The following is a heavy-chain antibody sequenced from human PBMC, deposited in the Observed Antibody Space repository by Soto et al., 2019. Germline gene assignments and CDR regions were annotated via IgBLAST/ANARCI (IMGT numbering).Heavy chain of an antibody. CDR3: ATSYDTGFDP. CDR1: GYPFIKYG. D-gene: IGHD3-9*01. V-gene: IGHV1-18*04. CDR2: IKVDSGYT. Sequence: QLQLVQSAAEVKKPGASVRVSCKAYGYPFIKYGISWIRQAPEQGLEWMGWIKVDSGYTNYAQKFQGRVTMTADTSSDTAFMELRSLRLDDTAEYFCATSYDTGFDPWGQGTLVSVSS. J-gene: IGHJ5*02.